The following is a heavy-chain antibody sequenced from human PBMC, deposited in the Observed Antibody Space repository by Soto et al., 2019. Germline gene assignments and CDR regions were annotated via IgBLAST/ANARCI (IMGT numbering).Heavy chain of an antibody. CDR3: ARDITVTASRGAGAFDI. V-gene: IGHV3-33*01. J-gene: IGHJ3*02. CDR2: IWYDGSNK. Sequence: QVQLVESGGGVVQPGRSLRLSCAASGFTFSSYGMHWVRQAPGKGLEWVAVIWYDGSNKYYADSVKGRFTISRDSSKNTLYMQMNSLRAEDTAVYYCARDITVTASRGAGAFDIWGQGTMVTVSS. CDR1: GFTFSSYG. D-gene: IGHD4-17*01.